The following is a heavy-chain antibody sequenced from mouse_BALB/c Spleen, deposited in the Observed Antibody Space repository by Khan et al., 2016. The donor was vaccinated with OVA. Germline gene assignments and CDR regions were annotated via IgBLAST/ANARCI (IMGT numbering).Heavy chain of an antibody. CDR3: ARSTYRYAFVY. D-gene: IGHD2-14*01. CDR1: GDSITTGY. J-gene: IGHJ3*01. V-gene: IGHV3-8*02. CDR2: IIYTGYT. Sequence: VQLKESGPSLVKPSQTLSLTCSVTGDSITTGYRNWIRKFPGNKLEYMGYIIYTGYTYYNPSLKSRISITRHTSNNQYYLQLNSVTDEDTATYXCARSTYRYAFVYWGQGTLVTVSA.